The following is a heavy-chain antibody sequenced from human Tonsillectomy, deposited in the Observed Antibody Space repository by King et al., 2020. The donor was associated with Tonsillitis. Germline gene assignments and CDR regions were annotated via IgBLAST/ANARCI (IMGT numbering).Heavy chain of an antibody. D-gene: IGHD2-2*01. Sequence: VQLQQWGAGLLKPSETLSLTCAVYGGSFSGYYCNWIRQPPEKGLEWIGEIYHSGGTHYNPSLKSRVSMSIDTSKSQFSLKLRSVTAADTAVYYCARYTRNCSSTNCHYLFDYWGQGALVTVSS. V-gene: IGHV4-34*01. CDR1: GGSFSGYY. CDR3: ARYTRNCSSTNCHYLFDY. CDR2: IYHSGGT. J-gene: IGHJ4*02.